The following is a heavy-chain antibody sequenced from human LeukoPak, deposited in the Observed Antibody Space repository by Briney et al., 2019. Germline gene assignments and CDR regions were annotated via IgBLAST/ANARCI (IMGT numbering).Heavy chain of an antibody. J-gene: IGHJ5*02. D-gene: IGHD5-24*01. Sequence: SETLSLTCTDSGGSISDYYWSWIRQPPGKGLEWIGYMHHNGEIEYNPSLKSRVTISMDTAKNQLSLKVRSVIAADTATYYCVRGKNGYNPWGQGTLVTVSS. CDR1: GGSISDYY. CDR2: MHHNGEI. V-gene: IGHV4-59*01. CDR3: VRGKNGYNP.